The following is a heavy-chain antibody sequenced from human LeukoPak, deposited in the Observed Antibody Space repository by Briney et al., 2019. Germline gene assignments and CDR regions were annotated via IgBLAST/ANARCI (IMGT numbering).Heavy chain of an antibody. Sequence: SETLSLTCAVYGGSFSGYYWSWIRQPPGKGLEWIGEINHSGSTNYNPSLKSRVTISVDTSKNQFSLKLSSVTAADTAVYYCARGRLRITILDYMAVWGKGTTVTVSS. CDR3: ARGRLRITILDYMAV. CDR2: INHSGST. CDR1: GGSFSGYY. D-gene: IGHD3-3*01. V-gene: IGHV4-34*01. J-gene: IGHJ6*03.